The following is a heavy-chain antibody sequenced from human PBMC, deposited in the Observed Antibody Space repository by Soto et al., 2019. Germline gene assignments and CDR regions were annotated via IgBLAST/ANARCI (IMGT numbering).Heavy chain of an antibody. CDR1: GYTFTSYG. CDR2: ITAYNGNT. V-gene: IGHV1-18*04. Sequence: QVQLVQSGAEVKKPGASVKVSCKASGYTFTSYGISWVRQAPGQGLEWMGWITAYNGNTNYAQKLQGRVTMTTDTSTSTTYMELRSLRSDDTAVYYCARADIVVAPAATKDFDYWGQGTLVTASS. D-gene: IGHD2-2*01. J-gene: IGHJ4*02. CDR3: ARADIVVAPAATKDFDY.